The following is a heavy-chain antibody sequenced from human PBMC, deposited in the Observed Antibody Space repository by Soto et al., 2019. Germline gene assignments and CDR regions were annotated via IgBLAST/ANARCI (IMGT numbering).Heavy chain of an antibody. J-gene: IGHJ6*02. Sequence: ASVKVSCKVSGYTLTELSMHWVRQAPGKGLEWMGGFDPEDGETIYAQKFQGRVTTTEDTSTDTAYMELSSLRSEDTAVYYCATDTFEQQLGNGMDVWGQGTTVTVSS. CDR1: GYTLTELS. D-gene: IGHD6-13*01. CDR3: ATDTFEQQLGNGMDV. CDR2: FDPEDGET. V-gene: IGHV1-24*01.